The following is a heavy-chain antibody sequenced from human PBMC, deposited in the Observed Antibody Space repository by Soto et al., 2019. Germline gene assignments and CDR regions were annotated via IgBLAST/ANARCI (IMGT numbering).Heavy chain of an antibody. V-gene: IGHV1-18*01. CDR1: GYTFTSYG. CDR3: ARPTYSYCGGDCYSFPDY. J-gene: IGHJ4*02. CDR2: ISAYNGNT. Sequence: ASVKVSCKASGYTFTSYGISWVRQAPGQGLEWMGWISAYNGNTNYAQKLQGRVTMTTDTSTSTAYMELRSLRSDDTAVYYCARPTYSYCGGDCYSFPDYWGQGTLVTVSS. D-gene: IGHD2-21*01.